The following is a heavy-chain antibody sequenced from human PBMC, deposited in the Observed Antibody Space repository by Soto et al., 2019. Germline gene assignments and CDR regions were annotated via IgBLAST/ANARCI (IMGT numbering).Heavy chain of an antibody. CDR3: ARDGLRKWLMAYYYYGMDV. CDR1: GFTFSSYA. CDR2: ISYDGSNK. J-gene: IGHJ6*02. D-gene: IGHD6-19*01. Sequence: GGSLRLSCAASGFTFSSYAMHWVRQAPGKGLEWVAVISYDGSNKYYADSVKGRFTISRDNSKNTLYLQMNSLRAEDTAVYYCARDGLRKWLMAYYYYGMDVWGQGTTVTVSS. V-gene: IGHV3-30-3*01.